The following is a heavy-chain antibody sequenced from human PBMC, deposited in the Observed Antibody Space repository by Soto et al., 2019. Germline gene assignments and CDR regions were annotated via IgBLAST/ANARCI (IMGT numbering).Heavy chain of an antibody. CDR2: ISAYNGNT. CDR3: ARVKGSGHYYDPFDY. CDR1: GYTFASYG. J-gene: IGHJ4*02. V-gene: IGHV1-18*01. Sequence: ASVKVSCKASGYTFASYGISWVRQAPGQGLEWMGWISAYNGNTNYAQKLQGRVTMTTDTSTSTAYMELRSLRSDDTAVYYCARVKGSGHYYDPFDYWGQGTLVTVSS. D-gene: IGHD3-22*01.